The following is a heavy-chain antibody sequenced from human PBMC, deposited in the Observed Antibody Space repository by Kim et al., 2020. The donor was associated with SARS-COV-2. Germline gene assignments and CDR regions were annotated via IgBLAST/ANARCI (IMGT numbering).Heavy chain of an antibody. V-gene: IGHV4-59*13. CDR3: ARDLGAVDGFDY. D-gene: IGHD5-12*01. Sequence: SETLSLTCTVSGGSISSYYWAWIRQPPGKRLECIGNIHYSGSTNYNPSLKSRVTISIDASKNQFSLKLSSVTAADTAVYYCARDLGAVDGFDYWGQGTRV. CDR2: IHYSGST. J-gene: IGHJ4*02. CDR1: GGSISSYY.